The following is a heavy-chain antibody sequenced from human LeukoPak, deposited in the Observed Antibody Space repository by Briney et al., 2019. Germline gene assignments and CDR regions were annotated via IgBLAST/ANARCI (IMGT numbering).Heavy chain of an antibody. CDR1: GFTFSTYA. J-gene: IGHJ3*02. D-gene: IGHD2-2*01. V-gene: IGHV3-23*01. CDR2: ISQGGGTT. Sequence: GGSLRLSCAASGFTFSTYAMRWVRQAPGMGREWVSAISQGGGTTYYADSVKGRFTISRDNSKNTLYLQMNSLRAEDTALYYCAKDRGQLLNDAFDIWGQGTMVAVSS. CDR3: AKDRGQLLNDAFDI.